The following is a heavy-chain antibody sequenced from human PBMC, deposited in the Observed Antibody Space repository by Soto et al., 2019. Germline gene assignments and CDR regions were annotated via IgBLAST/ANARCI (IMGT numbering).Heavy chain of an antibody. V-gene: IGHV3-66*01. D-gene: IGHD1-1*01. Sequence: PGGSLSLSCAASGFPVSSNYMSWVRQAPGKGLEWVSVIYSGGSTYYADSVKGRFTISRDNSKNTLFLQMNSLRAEDTAVYYCAREKTGIFDYWGQGTLVTVSS. CDR3: AREKTGIFDY. CDR2: IYSGGST. J-gene: IGHJ4*02. CDR1: GFPVSSNY.